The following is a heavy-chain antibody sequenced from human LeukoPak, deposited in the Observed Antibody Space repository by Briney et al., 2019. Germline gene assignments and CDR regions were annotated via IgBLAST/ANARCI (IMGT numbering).Heavy chain of an antibody. CDR3: ARDRRPSVYGGLDN. D-gene: IGHD4/OR15-4a*01. V-gene: IGHV3-11*04. J-gene: IGHJ4*02. CDR1: GFTFIDHY. CDR2: IGGSGSPI. Sequence: GGSLRLSCAASGFTFIDHYMSWIRQAPGKGLEWISYIGGSGSPIYYADSVKGRFTISMDNGKNSLFLQMDSLRAEDTAVYYCARDRRPSVYGGLDNWGQGTLVTVSS.